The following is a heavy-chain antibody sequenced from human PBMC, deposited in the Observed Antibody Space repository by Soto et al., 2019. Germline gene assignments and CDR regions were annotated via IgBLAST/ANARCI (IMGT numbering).Heavy chain of an antibody. CDR3: ARDGGYSDYD. D-gene: IGHD5-12*01. J-gene: IGHJ4*02. Sequence: PSETLSLTCTVSGASISGSDYYWSWIRQPPGRGLEWIGYIYYTGSIYYNPSLKSRLTISVDMSKNQFSLNLSSLTAADTAIYYCARDGGYSDYDWGQGTLVTSPQ. V-gene: IGHV4-30-4*01. CDR2: IYYTGSI. CDR1: GASISGSDYY.